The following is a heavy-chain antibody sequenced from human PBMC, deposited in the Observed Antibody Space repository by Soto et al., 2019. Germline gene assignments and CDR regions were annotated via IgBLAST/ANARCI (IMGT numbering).Heavy chain of an antibody. V-gene: IGHV4-39*01. J-gene: IGHJ4*02. CDR3: ARHRRSGTYYEGNEY. D-gene: IGHD1-26*01. CDR1: PGSISSTTYY. CDR2: ISSSASP. Sequence: PSETLSRTCIVSPGSISSTTYYWGWVRQPPGKGLEWTGSISSSASPPYNRSLKSRHTISVEQSNDQLSLRQNPVTAANKGVYYCARHRRSGTYYEGNEYWGQGALVTV.